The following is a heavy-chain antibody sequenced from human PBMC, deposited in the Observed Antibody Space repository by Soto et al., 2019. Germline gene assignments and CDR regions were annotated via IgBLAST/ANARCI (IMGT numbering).Heavy chain of an antibody. Sequence: GGSLRLSXSASGFTFNSYSMHWVRQAPGKGLEFVSVIRNNGISTYYADSVKGRFTISRDNSKNTLSLQMRSLRPEDTAVYYCVKGGTSVSSAGFDYWGLGTLVTVSS. CDR1: GFTFNSYS. CDR3: VKGGTSVSSAGFDY. V-gene: IGHV3-64D*06. D-gene: IGHD3-22*01. CDR2: IRNNGIST. J-gene: IGHJ4*02.